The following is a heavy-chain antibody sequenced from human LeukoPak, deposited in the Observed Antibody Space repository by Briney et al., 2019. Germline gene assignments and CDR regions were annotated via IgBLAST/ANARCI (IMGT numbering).Heavy chain of an antibody. CDR2: IYTSGST. D-gene: IGHD6-19*01. Sequence: PSETLSLTCTVSGGSISYFYWSWIRQPAGKGLEWIGRIYTSGSTNYNPSLKSRVTMSVDTSKNQFSLKLSSVTAADTAVYYCARPALPVAVAGRRGWFDPWGQGTLVTVSS. J-gene: IGHJ5*02. CDR1: GGSISYFY. V-gene: IGHV4-4*07. CDR3: ARPALPVAVAGRRGWFDP.